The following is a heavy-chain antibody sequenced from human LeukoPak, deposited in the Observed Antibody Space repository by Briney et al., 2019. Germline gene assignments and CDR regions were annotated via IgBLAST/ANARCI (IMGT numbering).Heavy chain of an antibody. CDR1: GGSISSGSYY. D-gene: IGHD3-22*01. Sequence: PSQTLSLTCTVSGGSISSGSYYWSWIRQPAGKGLEWIGRIYTSGSTNYNPSLKSRVTISVDTSKNQFSLKLSSVTAADTAVYYCARLRDSSGYYLRYFDLWGRGTLVTVSS. J-gene: IGHJ2*01. CDR3: ARLRDSSGYYLRYFDL. V-gene: IGHV4-61*02. CDR2: IYTSGST.